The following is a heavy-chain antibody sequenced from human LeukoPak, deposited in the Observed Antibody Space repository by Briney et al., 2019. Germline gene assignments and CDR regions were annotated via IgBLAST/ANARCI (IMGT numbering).Heavy chain of an antibody. CDR1: GYTFTSYY. CDR3: ARVVWDCSGGSCYSEATRQGDWYFDL. D-gene: IGHD2-15*01. Sequence: ASVKVSCKASGYTFTSYYLHWVRQAPGQGLEWMGVINPRGGSTSYAQKFQGRVTMTRDTSTSTVYMELSSLRPDDTAVYYCARVVWDCSGGSCYSEATRQGDWYFDLWGRGTLVTVSS. J-gene: IGHJ2*01. V-gene: IGHV1-46*01. CDR2: INPRGGST.